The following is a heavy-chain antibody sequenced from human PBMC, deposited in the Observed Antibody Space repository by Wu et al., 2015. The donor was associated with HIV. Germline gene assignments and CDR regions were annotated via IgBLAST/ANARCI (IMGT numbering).Heavy chain of an antibody. J-gene: IGHJ1*01. CDR3: ARVGVLLTSVTVTEVLPNN. D-gene: IGHD2/OR15-2a*01. CDR1: GYRFTSFN. Sequence: QVQLVQSGTVVQKPGTSVRVSCRVSGYRFTSFNINWIRQVHGRGLEWMGWMDPKSGSAAFGHNFQGRVSMTRNNSISTAYLELSRVTSDDTAIYYCARVGVLLTSVTVTEVLPNNWAEGTRVVVSS. V-gene: IGHV1-8*02. CDR2: MDPKSGSA.